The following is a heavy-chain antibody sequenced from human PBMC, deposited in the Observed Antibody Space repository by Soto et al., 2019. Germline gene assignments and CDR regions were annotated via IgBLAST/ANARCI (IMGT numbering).Heavy chain of an antibody. D-gene: IGHD3-22*01. CDR1: GGSISSYY. CDR3: ARGRLYYYDSSGYSYSFEY. V-gene: IGHV4-59*05. Sequence: SETLSLTCTVSGGSISSYYWSWIRQPPGKGLEWIGSIYYSGSTYYNPSLKSRVTISVDTSKNQFSLKLSSVTAADTAVYYCARGRLYYYDSSGYSYSFEYWGQGPQVTVSS. CDR2: IYYSGST. J-gene: IGHJ4*02.